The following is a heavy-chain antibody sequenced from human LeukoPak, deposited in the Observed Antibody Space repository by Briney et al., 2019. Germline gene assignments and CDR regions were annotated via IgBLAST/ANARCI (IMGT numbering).Heavy chain of an antibody. CDR1: GFTFSSYA. Sequence: GFLRLSCAASGFTFSSYATSWVRQAPGKGLEWVSAISGSGGSTYYADSVKGRFTISRDNSKNTLYLQMNSLRAEDTAVYYCAKRSGKVVVTLPDYWGQGTLVTVSS. CDR3: AKRSGKVVVTLPDY. V-gene: IGHV3-23*01. CDR2: ISGSGGST. D-gene: IGHD3-22*01. J-gene: IGHJ4*02.